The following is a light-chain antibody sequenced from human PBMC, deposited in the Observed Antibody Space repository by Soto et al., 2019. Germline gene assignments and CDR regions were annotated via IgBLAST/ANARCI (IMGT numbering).Light chain of an antibody. CDR1: QSVRSNY. CDR3: QHYGSSAYT. V-gene: IGKV3-20*01. Sequence: EIVLTQSPGTLSLSPGERATLSCRASQSVRSNYLAWYQQKPGQAPRLLIYGASSRATGIPDRLSGSGSGTDFTLTISRLEPEDFAVYYCQHYGSSAYTFGQGTTLEI. J-gene: IGKJ2*01. CDR2: GAS.